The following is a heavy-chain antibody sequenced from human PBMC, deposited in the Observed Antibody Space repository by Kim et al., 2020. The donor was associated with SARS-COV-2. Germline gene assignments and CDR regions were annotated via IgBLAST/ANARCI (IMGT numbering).Heavy chain of an antibody. CDR2: INHSGST. V-gene: IGHV4-34*01. CDR3: ARGRTYYYGSGSPKLGWFDP. D-gene: IGHD3-10*01. Sequence: SETLSLTCAVYGGSFSGYYWSWIRQPPGKGLEWIGEINHSGSTNYNPSLKSRVTISVDTSKNQFSLKLSSVTAADTAVYYCARGRTYYYGSGSPKLGWFDPWGQGTLVTVSS. J-gene: IGHJ5*02. CDR1: GGSFSGYY.